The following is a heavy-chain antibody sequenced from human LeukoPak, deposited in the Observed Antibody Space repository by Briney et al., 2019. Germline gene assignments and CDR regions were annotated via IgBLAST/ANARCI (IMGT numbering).Heavy chain of an antibody. CDR2: INPSGGST. J-gene: IGHJ3*02. CDR3: ASGRDGYNYAFDI. V-gene: IGHV1-46*01. Sequence: ASVKVSCKASGYTFTNYYIHWVRQAPGQGLEWMGIINPSGGSTSYAQKFQGRVTMTRDMSTSTVYMELSSLRSEDTAVYYCASGRDGYNYAFDIWGQGTMVTVSS. CDR1: GYTFTNYY. D-gene: IGHD5-24*01.